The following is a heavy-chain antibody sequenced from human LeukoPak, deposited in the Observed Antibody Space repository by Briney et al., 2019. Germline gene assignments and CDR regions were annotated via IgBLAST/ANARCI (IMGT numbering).Heavy chain of an antibody. D-gene: IGHD6-13*01. V-gene: IGHV1-69*05. CDR3: ARVSEAAGTGDYYYYYMDV. CDR1: GYTFTSYF. Sequence: AASVTVSCTASGYTFTSYFMHWVRQAPGQGLEWMGGIIPIFGTANYAQKFQGRVTITTDESTSTAYMELSSLRSEDTAVYYCARVSEAAGTGDYYYYYMDVWGKGTTVTVSS. CDR2: IIPIFGTA. J-gene: IGHJ6*03.